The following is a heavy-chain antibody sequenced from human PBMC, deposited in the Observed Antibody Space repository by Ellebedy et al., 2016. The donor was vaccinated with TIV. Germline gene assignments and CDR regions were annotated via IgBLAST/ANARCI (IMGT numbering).Heavy chain of an antibody. CDR1: GGSSSSNNYY. D-gene: IGHD3/OR15-3a*01. V-gene: IGHV4-39*06. Sequence: MPGGSLRLSCNVSGGSSSSNNYYWGWVRQPPGKGLEWIASISYSGNTFYNPSLKSRVTISIPTSNNQIPLKLRSVPAADTAVYYFASLPRGTAYSPPLRGRVLDVWGQGTTVVVSS. CDR3: ASLPRGTAYSPPLRGRVLDV. CDR2: ISYSGNT. J-gene: IGHJ6*02.